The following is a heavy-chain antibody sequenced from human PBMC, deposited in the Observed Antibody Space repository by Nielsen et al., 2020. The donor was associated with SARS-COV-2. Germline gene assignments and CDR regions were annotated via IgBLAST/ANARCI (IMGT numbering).Heavy chain of an antibody. CDR1: GFTFGSYG. D-gene: IGHD6-25*01. CDR2: TWYDGSEI. J-gene: IGHJ4*02. CDR3: TRAQYSSGDFDF. Sequence: GGSLRLSCAASGFTFGSYGMHWVRQAPGKGLERLAVTWYDGSEIYYADSVNGRFTISRDTSKNTLYLQMNSLRVEDTAVYYCTRAQYSSGDFDFWGQGTLVTVSS. V-gene: IGHV3-33*01.